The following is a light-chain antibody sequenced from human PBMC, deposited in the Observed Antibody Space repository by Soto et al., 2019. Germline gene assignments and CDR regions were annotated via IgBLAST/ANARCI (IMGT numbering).Light chain of an antibody. J-gene: IGLJ7*01. CDR3: HVWGTSSDHHAV. Sequence: SYELTQPPSVSMAPGQTARITCGGNNIGSYSVNWYQQNPGQAPVLVVYDDTDRPSGIPERFSGSNSGNTASLTISRVEAGDEADYYCHVWGTSSDHHAVFGGGTQLTV. V-gene: IGLV3-21*02. CDR2: DDT. CDR1: NIGSYS.